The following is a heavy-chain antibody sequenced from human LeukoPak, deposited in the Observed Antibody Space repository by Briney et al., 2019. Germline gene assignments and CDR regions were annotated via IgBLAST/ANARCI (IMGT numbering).Heavy chain of an antibody. CDR2: ISGSGGST. Sequence: GGSLRLSCAASGFTFSDYSMNWVRQAPGKGLEWVSAISGSGGSTYYADSVKGRFTISRDNSKNTLYLQMNSLRAEDTAVYYCAKDLGSSGYQTPYYYYYGMDVWGQGTTVTVSS. CDR1: GFTFSDYS. J-gene: IGHJ6*02. D-gene: IGHD5-12*01. CDR3: AKDLGSSGYQTPYYYYYGMDV. V-gene: IGHV3-23*01.